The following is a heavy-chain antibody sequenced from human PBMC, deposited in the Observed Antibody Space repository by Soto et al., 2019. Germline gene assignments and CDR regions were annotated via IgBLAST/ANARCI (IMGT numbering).Heavy chain of an antibody. CDR2: IYYSGST. J-gene: IGHJ6*02. V-gene: IGHV4-31*03. D-gene: IGHD2-2*01. CDR1: GGSISSGGYY. CDR3: ARDTIVVVPAAIRGYGMDV. Sequence: SETLSLTCTVSGGSISSGGYYWSWIRQHPGKDLEWIGYIYYSGSTYYNPSLKSRVTISVDTSKNQFSLKLSSVTAADTAVYYCARDTIVVVPAAIRGYGMDVWGQGTTVTVSS.